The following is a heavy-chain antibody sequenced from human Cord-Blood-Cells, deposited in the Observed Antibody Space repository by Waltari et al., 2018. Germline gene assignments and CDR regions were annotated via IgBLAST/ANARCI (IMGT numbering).Heavy chain of an antibody. CDR3: ARFLRGYCSGGSCPVDY. J-gene: IGHJ4*02. CDR1: GGTFSSYA. V-gene: IGHV1-69*09. D-gene: IGHD2-15*01. CDR2: IIPILGIA. Sequence: QVQLVQSGAEVKKPGSSVKVSCKASGGTFSSYAISWVRQAPGQGLEWMGRIIPILGIANYAQKFQGRVTITADKSTSTAYMELSSLRSEDTAVYYCARFLRGYCSGGSCPVDYWGQGTLVTVSS.